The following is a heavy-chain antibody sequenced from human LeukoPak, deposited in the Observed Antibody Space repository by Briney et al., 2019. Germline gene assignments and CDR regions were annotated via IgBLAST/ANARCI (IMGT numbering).Heavy chain of an antibody. CDR2: IKSKTDGGTT. Sequence: GGSLRLSCAASGFTVSSNYMSWVRQAPGKGLEWVGRIKSKTDGGTTDYAAPVKGRFTISRDDSKNTLYLQMNSLKTEDTAVYYCTTDEIVLMVYAIRWGQGTLVTVSS. CDR1: GFTVSSNY. CDR3: TTDEIVLMVYAIR. V-gene: IGHV3-15*01. J-gene: IGHJ4*02. D-gene: IGHD2-8*01.